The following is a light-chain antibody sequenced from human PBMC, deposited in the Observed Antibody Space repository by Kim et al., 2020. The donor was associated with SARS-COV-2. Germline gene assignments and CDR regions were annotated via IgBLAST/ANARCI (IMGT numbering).Light chain of an antibody. V-gene: IGKV1-17*02. J-gene: IGKJ4*01. CDR2: DAS. Sequence: DIQMTQSPSSLSASVRDSVTITCRASQGIGNYLGWYQHKPGRAPRRLIYDASSLQSEVPSRFSGSGSGTEFTLTISNLQPEDFATYYCQQYNSHPPTFGGGTKVDIK. CDR3: QQYNSHPPT. CDR1: QGIGNY.